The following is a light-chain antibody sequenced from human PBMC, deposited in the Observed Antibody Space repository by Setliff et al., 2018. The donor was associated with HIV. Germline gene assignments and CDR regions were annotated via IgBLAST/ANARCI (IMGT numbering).Light chain of an antibody. CDR2: EVT. Sequence: QSALTQPASVSGSPGQSITISCSGTSSDVGNYNLVSWYQQPPGKAPKLMVYEVTKRPLGVSTRFSGSKSGNTASLTISGLQAEDEADYYCSSYTSSSTRVFGTGTKVTV. CDR3: SSYTSSSTRV. J-gene: IGLJ1*01. V-gene: IGLV2-14*02. CDR1: SSDVGNYNL.